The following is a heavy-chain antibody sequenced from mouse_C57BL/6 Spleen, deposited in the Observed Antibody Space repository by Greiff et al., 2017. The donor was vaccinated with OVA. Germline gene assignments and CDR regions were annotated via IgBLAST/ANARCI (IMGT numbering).Heavy chain of an antibody. V-gene: IGHV5-6*01. D-gene: IGHD2-14*01. J-gene: IGHJ4*01. Sequence: EVHLVESGGDLVKPGGSLKLSCAASGFTFSSYGMSWVRQTPDKRLEWVATISSGGSYTYYPDSVKGRFTISRDNAKNTLYLQMSSLKSEDTAMYYCASHYRGAMDYWGQGTSVTVSS. CDR2: ISSGGSYT. CDR1: GFTFSSYG. CDR3: ASHYRGAMDY.